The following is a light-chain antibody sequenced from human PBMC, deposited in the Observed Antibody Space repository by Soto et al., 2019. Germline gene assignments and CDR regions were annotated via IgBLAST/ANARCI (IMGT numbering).Light chain of an antibody. CDR1: QSVSSNF. V-gene: IGKV3-20*01. CDR3: QQYGASPRT. Sequence: EIVLTQSPDTLSLSPGERATLSCRARQSVSSNFFAWYQQKPGQAPRLLIHGVSSRATGTPDRFSGSGSETDFTLTISRLEPEDFAIYYCQQYGASPRTFGQGTKLEIK. J-gene: IGKJ2*01. CDR2: GVS.